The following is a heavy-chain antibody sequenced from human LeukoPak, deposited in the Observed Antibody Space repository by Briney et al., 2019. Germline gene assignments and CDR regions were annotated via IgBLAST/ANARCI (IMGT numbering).Heavy chain of an antibody. V-gene: IGHV3-23*01. Sequence: PGGSLRLSCAASGFAFSSFGMSWVRQAPGKGLEWVSAISGSGGSTYYADSVKGRFTISRDNSKNTLYLQMNSLRAEDTAVYYCAKAAAYCGGDCYYYFDYWGQGTLVTVSS. D-gene: IGHD2-21*02. CDR2: ISGSGGST. CDR1: GFAFSSFG. J-gene: IGHJ4*02. CDR3: AKAAAYCGGDCYYYFDY.